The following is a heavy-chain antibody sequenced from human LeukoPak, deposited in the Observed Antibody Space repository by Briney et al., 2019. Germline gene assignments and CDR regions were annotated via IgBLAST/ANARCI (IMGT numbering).Heavy chain of an antibody. J-gene: IGHJ4*02. V-gene: IGHV3-21*01. D-gene: IGHD6-19*01. Sequence: GGSLRLSCAASGFTFSSYAMHWVRQAPGKGLEWVSSISSSSSYIYYADSVKGRFTISRDNAKNSLYLQMNSLRAEDTAVYYCARDRTGGFSGVDYWGQGTLVTVSS. CDR2: ISSSSSYI. CDR1: GFTFSSYA. CDR3: ARDRTGGFSGVDY.